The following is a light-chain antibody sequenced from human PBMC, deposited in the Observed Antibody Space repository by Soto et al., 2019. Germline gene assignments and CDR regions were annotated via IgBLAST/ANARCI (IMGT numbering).Light chain of an antibody. CDR1: QSVSSSY. J-gene: IGKJ1*01. CDR2: GAS. CDR3: QQYGIAPTT. V-gene: IGKV3-20*01. Sequence: EIVLTQSPGTLSLSPGERATLSCRASQSVSSSYLAWYQQKPGQAPRLLIYGASSRATGIPDRFSGSGSGTDFTLTISRLEPEEFAVYYCQQYGIAPTTFGQENNVDIK.